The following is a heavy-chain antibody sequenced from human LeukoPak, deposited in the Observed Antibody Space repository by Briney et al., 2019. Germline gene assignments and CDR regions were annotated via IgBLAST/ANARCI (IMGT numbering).Heavy chain of an antibody. J-gene: IGHJ4*02. V-gene: IGHV3-74*03. D-gene: IGHD6-19*01. CDR3: ARGYTSGWYLFGDY. CDR2: INSDGSTT. CDR1: GFTFISYW. Sequence: GGSLRLSCAASGFTFISYWMHWVRQAPGEGLVWVSRINSDGSTTSYADSVKGRFTISRDNAKNTLYLQMKSLRADDTAMYYCARGYTSGWYLFGDYWGQGTLVTVSS.